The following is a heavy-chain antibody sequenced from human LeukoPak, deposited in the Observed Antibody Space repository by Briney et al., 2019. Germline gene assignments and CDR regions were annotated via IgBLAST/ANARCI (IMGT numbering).Heavy chain of an antibody. D-gene: IGHD3-22*01. CDR1: GFTFSSYE. CDR3: ARPADYYDSGDAFDI. CDR2: ISSSSSTI. V-gene: IGHV3-48*01. Sequence: GGSLRLSCAASGFTFSSYEMNWVRQAPGKGLEWVSYISSSSSTIYYADSVKGRFTISRDNAKNSLYLQMNSLRAEDTAVYYCARPADYYDSGDAFDIWGQGTMVTVSS. J-gene: IGHJ3*02.